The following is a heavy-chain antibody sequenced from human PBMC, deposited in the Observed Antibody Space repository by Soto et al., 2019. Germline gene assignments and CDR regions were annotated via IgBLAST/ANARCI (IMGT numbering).Heavy chain of an antibody. CDR2: IYYSGST. CDR3: ARCTVTTLAPYYYYYMDV. D-gene: IGHD4-17*01. V-gene: IGHV4-31*03. Sequence: QVQLQESGPGLVKPSQTLSLTCTVSGGSISSGGYYWSWIRQHPGKGLEWIGYIYYSGSTYYNPSIKSRVTISVSTSKNQFSLKLSSVTAADTAVYYCARCTVTTLAPYYYYYMDVWGKGPTVTVSS. CDR1: GGSISSGGYY. J-gene: IGHJ6*03.